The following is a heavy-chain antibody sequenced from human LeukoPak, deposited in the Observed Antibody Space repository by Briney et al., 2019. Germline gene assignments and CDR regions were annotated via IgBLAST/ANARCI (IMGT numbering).Heavy chain of an antibody. J-gene: IGHJ5*02. CDR1: GVSITTYY. CDR2: IYYTGST. D-gene: IGHD2-21*01. Sequence: PSETPSLTCTVSGVSITTYYWSWIRQPPGKGLEWIGFIYYTGSTKYNPSLKSRVTISLDTSKNEFSLNLRSMSAADTAVYYCARAQIAIIRGARSNWFDPWGQGTLVTVSS. V-gene: IGHV4-59*01. CDR3: ARAQIAIIRGARSNWFDP.